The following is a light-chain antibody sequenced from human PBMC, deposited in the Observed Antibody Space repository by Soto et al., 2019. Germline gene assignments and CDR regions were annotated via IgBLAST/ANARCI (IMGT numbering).Light chain of an antibody. J-gene: IGLJ1*01. V-gene: IGLV2-8*01. CDR2: EVS. Sequence: QSVLTQPPSASGSPGQSVTISCTGTSSDVGGYNYVSWYQQHPGKAPKLMIYEVSKRPSGVPDRFSGSKSGNTASLTVSGLQAEDEADYYCSSYTGGNPSYVFGNGTKVTGL. CDR1: SSDVGGYNY. CDR3: SSYTGGNPSYV.